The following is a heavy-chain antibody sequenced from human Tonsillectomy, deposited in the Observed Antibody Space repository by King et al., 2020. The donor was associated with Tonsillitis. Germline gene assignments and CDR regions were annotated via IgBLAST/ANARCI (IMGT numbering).Heavy chain of an antibody. Sequence: VQLVESGAEAKKPGASVKVSCKASGYTFTDYFIHWVRQAPGQGLEWMGWINPSSGGTNFAQKFQGRVTMTRDTSLTTAYMELSRLRSDDTAVYYCARAPFRPNSLNWFDPWGQGTLVTVSS. J-gene: IGHJ5*02. CDR1: GYTFTDYF. CDR3: ARAPFRPNSLNWFDP. CDR2: INPSSGGT. V-gene: IGHV1-2*02. D-gene: IGHD1/OR15-1a*01.